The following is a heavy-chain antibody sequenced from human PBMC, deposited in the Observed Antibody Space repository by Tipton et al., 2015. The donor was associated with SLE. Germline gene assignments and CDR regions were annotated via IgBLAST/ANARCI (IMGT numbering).Heavy chain of an antibody. V-gene: IGHV4-39*07. D-gene: IGHD7-27*01. CDR3: ARGTNWGSYFDY. CDR1: GESISRTGDY. CDR2: IYYSGST. J-gene: IGHJ4*02. Sequence: TLSLTCTVSGESISRTGDYWGWIRQPPGKGLAWIGNIYYSGSTYYTPSLKSRVTISLDTSKNLFSLKLSSVTAADTAVYHCARGTNWGSYFDYWGQGTLVTVSS.